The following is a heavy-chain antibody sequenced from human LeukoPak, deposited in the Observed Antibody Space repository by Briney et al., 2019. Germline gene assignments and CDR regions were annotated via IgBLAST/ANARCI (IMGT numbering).Heavy chain of an antibody. Sequence: ASVKVSCKASGYTFTSYGISWVRQAPGQGLEWMGWISAYNGNTNYAQKLQGRVTTTTDTSTSTAHMELRSLRSDDTAVYYCAREYDILTGYYDYWGQGTLVTVSS. CDR3: AREYDILTGYYDY. D-gene: IGHD3-9*01. CDR2: ISAYNGNT. CDR1: GYTFTSYG. J-gene: IGHJ4*02. V-gene: IGHV1-18*04.